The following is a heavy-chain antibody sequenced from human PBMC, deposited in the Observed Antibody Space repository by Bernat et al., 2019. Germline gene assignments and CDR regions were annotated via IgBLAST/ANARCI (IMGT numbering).Heavy chain of an antibody. CDR2: ISYDGSNK. V-gene: IGHV3-30-3*01. Sequence: QVQLVESGGGLVKPGGSLRLSCAASGFTFSSYAMHWVRQAPGKGLEWVAVISYDGSNKYYADSVKGRFTISRDNSKNTLYLQMNSLRAEDTAVYYCARERQQLVLPSDYYYYGMDVWGQGTTVTVSS. D-gene: IGHD6-13*01. CDR3: ARERQQLVLPSDYYYYGMDV. J-gene: IGHJ6*02. CDR1: GFTFSSYA.